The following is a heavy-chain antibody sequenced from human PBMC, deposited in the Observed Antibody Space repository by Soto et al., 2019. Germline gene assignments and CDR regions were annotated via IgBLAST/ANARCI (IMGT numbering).Heavy chain of an antibody. Sequence: ASVKVSCKASGYTFTGYYMHWVRQAPGQGLEWMGWINPNSGGTNYAQKFQGWVTMTRDTSISTAYMELSRLRSDDTAVYYCARDFPGITMVRGVIIPSWFDPWGQGTLVTVSS. CDR2: INPNSGGT. V-gene: IGHV1-2*04. J-gene: IGHJ5*02. CDR1: GYTFTGYY. D-gene: IGHD3-10*01. CDR3: ARDFPGITMVRGVIIPSWFDP.